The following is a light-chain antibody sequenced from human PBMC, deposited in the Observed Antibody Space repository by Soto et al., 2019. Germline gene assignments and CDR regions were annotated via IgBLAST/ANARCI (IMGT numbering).Light chain of an antibody. V-gene: IGKV1D-12*01. Sequence: DIQMTQSPSSVSASVGDRVTITFRASQGISNWLAWYQQKPGKAPKFLIYTASNLQSGVPSRFSVSGSGTDFTLTISSLQPEDFATYYCQQTNSFPHTFGGGTKVDI. CDR1: QGISNW. CDR2: TAS. J-gene: IGKJ4*01. CDR3: QQTNSFPHT.